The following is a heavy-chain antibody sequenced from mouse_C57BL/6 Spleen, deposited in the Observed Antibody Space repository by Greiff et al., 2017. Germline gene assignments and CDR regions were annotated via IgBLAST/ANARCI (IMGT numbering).Heavy chain of an antibody. CDR1: GYTFTDYN. Sequence: VQLQQSGPELVKPGASVTMSCKASGYTFTDYNMHWVKQSHGKSLEWIGYINPNNGGTSYNQKFKGKATLTVNKSSSTAYMELRSLTSEDSAVYYCARGGGYDYDGDYYAMDYWGQGTSVTVSS. D-gene: IGHD2-4*01. V-gene: IGHV1-22*01. CDR3: ARGGGYDYDGDYYAMDY. CDR2: INPNNGGT. J-gene: IGHJ4*01.